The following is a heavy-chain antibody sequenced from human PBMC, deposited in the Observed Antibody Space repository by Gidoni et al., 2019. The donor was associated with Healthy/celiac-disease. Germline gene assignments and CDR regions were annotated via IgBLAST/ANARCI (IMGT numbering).Heavy chain of an antibody. D-gene: IGHD2-15*01. V-gene: IGHV4-38-2*01. CDR3: ARARVAATLGRGTPGIDAFDI. Sequence: QVQLQESGPGLVKPSETLSLTCAVSGYSISSGYYWGWIRQPQGKGLEWIGSIYHSGSTYYNPSLKSRVTISVDTSKNQFSLKLSSVTAADTAVYYCARARVAATLGRGTPGIDAFDIWGQGTMVTVSS. CDR2: IYHSGST. J-gene: IGHJ3*02. CDR1: GYSISSGYY.